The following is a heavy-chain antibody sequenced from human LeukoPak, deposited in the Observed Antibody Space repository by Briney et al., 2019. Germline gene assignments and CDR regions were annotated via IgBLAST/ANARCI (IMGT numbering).Heavy chain of an antibody. J-gene: IGHJ5*01. CDR1: GFIFRSET. D-gene: IGHD2-15*01. CDR3: ARDPLAAFSADATGWFDS. CDR2: ISGDGASI. Sequence: GGSLRLSCAASGFIFRSETMVWVRQAPGKGLEWVSSISGDGASISCADSMKGRVTVSRDNGENSVFLHMNSLRVEDTAVYFCARDPLAAFSADATGWFDSWGQGTPVTVS. V-gene: IGHV3-21*01.